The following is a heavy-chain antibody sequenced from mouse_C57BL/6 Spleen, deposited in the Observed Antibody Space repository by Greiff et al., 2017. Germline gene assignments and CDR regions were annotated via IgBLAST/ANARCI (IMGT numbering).Heavy chain of an antibody. CDR3: ARRPGLRRDYFDY. CDR2: IDPSDSYT. V-gene: IGHV1-69*01. D-gene: IGHD2-4*01. CDR1: GYTFTSYW. J-gene: IGHJ2*01. Sequence: QVQLKQPGAELVMPGASVKLSCKASGYTFTSYWMHWVKQRPGQGLEWIGEIDPSDSYTNYNQKFKGKSTLTVDQSSSTAYMQLSSLTSEDSAVXYCARRPGLRRDYFDYWGQGTTLTVSS.